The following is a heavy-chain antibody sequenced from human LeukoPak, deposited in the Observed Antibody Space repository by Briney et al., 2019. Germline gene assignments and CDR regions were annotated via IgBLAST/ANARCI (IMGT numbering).Heavy chain of an antibody. V-gene: IGHV3-49*04. J-gene: IGHJ4*02. D-gene: IGHD1-26*01. CDR1: GFTFGNYA. CDR2: IRSKPYGGTA. CDR3: SRYGFVGADFDY. Sequence: PGGSLRLSCTASGFTFGNYAVTWVRQDPGKGLEWVGFIRSKPYGGTADYAASVQGRFTISRDDSKTIAYLQMNSLKTEDTAVYYCSRYGFVGADFDYWGRGTLVTVSS.